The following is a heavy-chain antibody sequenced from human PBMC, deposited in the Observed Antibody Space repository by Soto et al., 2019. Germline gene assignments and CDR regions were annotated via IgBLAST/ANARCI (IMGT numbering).Heavy chain of an antibody. CDR1: GFSFNNNG. J-gene: IGHJ2*01. CDR3: AKNGWAETATVTAWYFDL. V-gene: IGHV3-30*18. CDR2: ISYDGGTE. Sequence: QAQLVESGGGVVQPGRSLRLSCAASGFSFNNNGMHWVRQAPGKGLEWVAVISYDGGTEYYADSVKGRFTISRDNSRNTLYLQMNSLRTEDTAIYYCAKNGWAETATVTAWYFDLWGRGILVTVSS. D-gene: IGHD4-17*01.